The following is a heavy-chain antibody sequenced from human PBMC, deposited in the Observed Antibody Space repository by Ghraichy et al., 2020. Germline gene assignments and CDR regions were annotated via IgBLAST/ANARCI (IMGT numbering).Heavy chain of an antibody. CDR1: GGSISSYY. V-gene: IGHV4-59*01. D-gene: IGHD2-2*01. CDR2: IYYSGST. J-gene: IGHJ5*02. CDR3: ARESECSSTRCYRNWFDP. Sequence: SETLSLTCTVSGGSISSYYWSWIRQPPGKGLEWIGYIYYSGSTNYNPSLKSRVTISVDTSKNQFSLKLSSVTAADTAVYYCARESECSSTRCYRNWFDPWGQGTLVTVSS.